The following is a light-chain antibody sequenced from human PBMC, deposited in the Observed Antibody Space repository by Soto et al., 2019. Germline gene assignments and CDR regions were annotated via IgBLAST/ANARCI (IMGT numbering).Light chain of an antibody. Sequence: QSALSQPRSMSESPGQSVTISCSGTSRDVGAYNYVSWYQHHPGKAPKLMIYDVTRRPSGVPDRFSGSKSGNTASLTISGLQSEEGADYYCTSQAGGYTCVFGGGSKLTVL. CDR1: SRDVGAYNY. V-gene: IGLV2-11*01. J-gene: IGLJ3*02. CDR2: DVT. CDR3: TSQAGGYTCV.